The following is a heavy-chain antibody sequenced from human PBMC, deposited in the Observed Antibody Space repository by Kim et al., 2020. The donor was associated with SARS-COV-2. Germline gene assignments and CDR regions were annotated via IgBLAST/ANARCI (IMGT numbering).Heavy chain of an antibody. CDR2: INAGNGNT. CDR3: ARSGWLFGAARPVRLGADY. J-gene: IGHJ4*02. Sequence: ASVKVSCKASGYTFTSYAMHWVRQAPGQRLEWMGWINAGNGNTKYSQEFQGRVTITRDTSASTAYMELSSLRSEDTAVYYCARSGWLFGAARPVRLGADYWGQGTLVTVSS. V-gene: IGHV1-3*01. CDR1: GYTFTSYA. D-gene: IGHD6-6*01.